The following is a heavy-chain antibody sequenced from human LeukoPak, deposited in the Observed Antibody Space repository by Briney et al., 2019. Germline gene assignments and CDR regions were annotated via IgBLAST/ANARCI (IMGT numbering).Heavy chain of an antibody. CDR3: ARANKWIQLWGAWYGMDV. CDR1: GFTFSSYW. J-gene: IGHJ6*02. Sequence: PGGSLRLSCAASGFTFSSYWMSWVRQAPGKGLEWVANIKQDGSEKYYVDSVKGRFTISRDNAKNSLYLQMNSLRAEDTAVYYCARANKWIQLWGAWYGMDVWGQGTTVTVSS. D-gene: IGHD5-18*01. CDR2: IKQDGSEK. V-gene: IGHV3-7*01.